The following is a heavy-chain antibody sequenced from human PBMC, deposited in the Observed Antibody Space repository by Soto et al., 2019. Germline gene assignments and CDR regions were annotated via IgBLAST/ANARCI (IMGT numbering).Heavy chain of an antibody. J-gene: IGHJ4*02. CDR3: AKADGEQWLLPHLDK. Sequence: EVQLLESGGGVVQPGGSLRLSCVASGFNFKKFAMSWVRQAPGEGLEWVSGISCCGGSTSYADSVKGRFSIARDDSTITLSLQINNLRVEDTAQYYCAKADGEQWLLPHLDKWGQGTLVTVS. CDR1: GFNFKKFA. V-gene: IGHV3-23*01. D-gene: IGHD6-19*01. CDR2: ISCCGGST.